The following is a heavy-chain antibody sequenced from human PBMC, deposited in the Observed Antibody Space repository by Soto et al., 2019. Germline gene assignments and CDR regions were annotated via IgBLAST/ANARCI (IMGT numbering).Heavy chain of an antibody. J-gene: IGHJ4*02. CDR2: IIPIFGTA. CDR3: ARVGDYSGSYYYYFDY. Sequence: GASVKVSCKASGGTFSSYAISWVRQAPGQGLEWMGGIIPIFGTANYAQKFQGRVTITADESTSTAYMELSSLRSEDTAVYYCARVGDYSGSYYYYFDYWGQGTLVTVSS. V-gene: IGHV1-69*13. D-gene: IGHD1-26*01. CDR1: GGTFSSYA.